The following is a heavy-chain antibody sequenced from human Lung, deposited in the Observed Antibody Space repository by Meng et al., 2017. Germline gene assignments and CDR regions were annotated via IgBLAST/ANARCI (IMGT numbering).Heavy chain of an antibody. CDR3: ARGPTTMAHDFDY. J-gene: IGHJ4*02. D-gene: IGHD4-11*01. V-gene: IGHV4-34*01. Sequence: RGWAGRLTPWVPLSLTRVGSGGSLSEYYWSRRRQPPGKGLEWIGEINHSGSTNYNPPLENRATISVDTSQNNLSLKLSSVTAADSAVYYCARGPTTMAHDFDYWGQGTLVTVSS. CDR2: INHSGST. CDR1: GGSLSEYY.